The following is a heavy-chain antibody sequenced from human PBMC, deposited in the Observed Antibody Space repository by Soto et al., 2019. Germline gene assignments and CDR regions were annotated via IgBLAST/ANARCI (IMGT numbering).Heavy chain of an antibody. Sequence: QAPGKGLEWVSSISSSSSYIYYADSVKGRFTISRDNAKNSLYLQMNSLRAEDTAVYYCARGLSRRNYYDSSGFDYWGQGTLVTVSS. CDR2: ISSSSSYI. CDR3: ARGLSRRNYYDSSGFDY. D-gene: IGHD3-22*01. J-gene: IGHJ4*02. V-gene: IGHV3-21*01.